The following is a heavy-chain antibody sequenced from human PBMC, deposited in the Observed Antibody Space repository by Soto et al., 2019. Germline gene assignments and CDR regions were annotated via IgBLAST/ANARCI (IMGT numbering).Heavy chain of an antibody. Sequence: QVQLQESGPGLVKPSETLSLTCTVSGGSVSSGSYYWSWIRQPPGKGLEWIGYIYYSGSTNSNPSLKSRVTISVDTSKHQFSLKLSSVTAADTAVYYCARGIEGWYQGRYYYGMDVWGQGTTVTVSS. CDR1: GGSVSSGSYY. CDR3: ARGIEGWYQGRYYYGMDV. J-gene: IGHJ6*02. V-gene: IGHV4-61*01. CDR2: IYYSGST. D-gene: IGHD6-19*01.